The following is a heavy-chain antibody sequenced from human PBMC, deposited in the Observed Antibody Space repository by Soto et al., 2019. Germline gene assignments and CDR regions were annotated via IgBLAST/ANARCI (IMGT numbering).Heavy chain of an antibody. CDR2: ISGSGDSP. J-gene: IGHJ4*02. D-gene: IGHD5-12*01. Sequence: EVQLLESGGGLVQPGGSLRLSCAASGFTFSHYAISWVRQAPGKGLEWVSIISGSGDSPYYADSVKGRFTISRDNSRNTLYLQMNSLRAGYSAKYYCAKEGTSGLYYFDYWGQGTLVTVSS. V-gene: IGHV3-23*01. CDR1: GFTFSHYA. CDR3: AKEGTSGLYYFDY.